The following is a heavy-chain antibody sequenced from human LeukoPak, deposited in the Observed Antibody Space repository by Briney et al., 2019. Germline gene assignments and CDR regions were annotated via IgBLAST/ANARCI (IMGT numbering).Heavy chain of an antibody. D-gene: IGHD3-10*01. CDR1: GFTFSSYS. J-gene: IGHJ6*03. Sequence: GGSLRLSCAASGFTFSSYSMNWVRQAPGKGLEWVSSIRSSSSYIYYADSVKGRFTISRDNAKNSLYLQMNSLRAEDTAVYYCARVGGITLALAPSPFPDYNYYYMDVWGKGTTVTVSS. CDR2: IRSSSSYI. V-gene: IGHV3-21*01. CDR3: ARVGGITLALAPSPFPDYNYYYMDV.